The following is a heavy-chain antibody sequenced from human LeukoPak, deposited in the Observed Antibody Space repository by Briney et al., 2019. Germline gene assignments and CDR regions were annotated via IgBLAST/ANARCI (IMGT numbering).Heavy chain of an antibody. V-gene: IGHV3-7*02. Sequence: GGSLRLSWAASGFTFSSPWMTCVRQAPGKGLEWVANINQDGSEKYYVDSVKGRFTISRDNAKNSLYLQMNSLRAEDTAVYCCVGQKNGDFDYWGQGTLVTVSS. CDR3: VGQKNGDFDY. D-gene: IGHD3-10*01. J-gene: IGHJ4*02. CDR1: GFTFSSPW. CDR2: INQDGSEK.